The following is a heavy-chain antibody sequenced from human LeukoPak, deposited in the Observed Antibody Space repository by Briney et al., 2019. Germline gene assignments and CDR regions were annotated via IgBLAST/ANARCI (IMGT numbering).Heavy chain of an antibody. D-gene: IGHD4-17*01. J-gene: IGHJ4*02. CDR3: AREWTVIHY. CDR1: GGSISSGGYY. V-gene: IGHV4-30-4*01. Sequence: PSETLSLTCTVSGGSISSGGYYWSWIGQPPGEGLEWIGYIYYSGSTYYNPSLKSRVTISVDTSKNQFSLKLSSVTAADTAVYYCAREWTVIHYWGQGTLVTVSS. CDR2: IYYSGST.